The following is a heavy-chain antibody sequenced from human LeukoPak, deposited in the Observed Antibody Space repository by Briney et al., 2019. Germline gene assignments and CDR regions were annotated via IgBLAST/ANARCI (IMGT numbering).Heavy chain of an antibody. D-gene: IGHD3-16*02. V-gene: IGHV3-11*01. CDR2: ISSSGSTI. CDR1: GFTFSDYY. CDR3: ARGGSPTFGGVIDYYFDY. Sequence: NPGGSLRLSCAASGFTFSDYYMSWIRQAPGKGLEWVSYISSSGSTIYYADSVKGRFTISRDNAKNSLYLQMNSLRAEDTAVYSCARGGSPTFGGVIDYYFDYWGQGTLVTVSS. J-gene: IGHJ4*02.